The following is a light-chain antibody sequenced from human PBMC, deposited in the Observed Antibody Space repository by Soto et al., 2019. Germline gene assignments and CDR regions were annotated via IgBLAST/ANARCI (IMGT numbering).Light chain of an antibody. Sequence: PSTLSASVGDRVTITCRASQSISSWLAWYQQKPGKAPELLIYATSNLQSGVPSRFSGSGSGTDFTLTISSLQPEDFATYYCQQSYSALVAFGQGTKVDIK. J-gene: IGKJ1*01. CDR1: QSISSW. V-gene: IGKV1-39*01. CDR2: ATS. CDR3: QQSYSALVA.